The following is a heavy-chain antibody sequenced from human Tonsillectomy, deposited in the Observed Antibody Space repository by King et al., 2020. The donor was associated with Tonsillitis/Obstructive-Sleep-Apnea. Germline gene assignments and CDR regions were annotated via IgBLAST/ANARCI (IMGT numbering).Heavy chain of an antibody. CDR1: GGSFSGYY. CDR3: ARLRRLRGNYFSDY. Sequence: VQLQQWGAGLLKPSETLSLTCAVYGGSFSGYYWSWIRQPPGKGLEWIGEIDHSGSTNYNPSIKSRVTILVDTSQNQISLNLSSVTAADTAVYYCARLRRLRGNYFSDYWGQGTLVTVSS. D-gene: IGHD1-26*01. J-gene: IGHJ4*02. CDR2: IDHSGST. V-gene: IGHV4-34*01.